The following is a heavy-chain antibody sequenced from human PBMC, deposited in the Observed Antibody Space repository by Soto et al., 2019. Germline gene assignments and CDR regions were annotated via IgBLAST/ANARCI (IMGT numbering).Heavy chain of an antibody. J-gene: IGHJ6*02. CDR1: GFTFSSYS. Sequence: VGSLRLSCAASGFTFSSYSMNWVRQAPGKGLEWVSSISSSSSYIYYADSVKGRFTISRDNAKNSLYLQMNSLRAEDTAVYYCAREGDSTTIYYYYGMDVWGQGTTVTVSS. D-gene: IGHD3-9*01. CDR3: AREGDSTTIYYYYGMDV. CDR2: ISSSSSYI. V-gene: IGHV3-21*01.